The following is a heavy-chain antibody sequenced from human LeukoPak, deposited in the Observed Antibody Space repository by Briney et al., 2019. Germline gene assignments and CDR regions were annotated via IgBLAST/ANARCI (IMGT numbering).Heavy chain of an antibody. D-gene: IGHD3-9*01. Sequence: ASVKVSCKASGYTFTSFGISWVRQAPGQGLEWMGWISAYNGNTNYAQKLQGRVTMTTETSTSTAYMELRSLRSNDTAVYYCARDYDILTASPFDPWGQGTLVTVSS. V-gene: IGHV1-18*01. CDR3: ARDYDILTASPFDP. CDR1: GYTFTSFG. CDR2: ISAYNGNT. J-gene: IGHJ5*02.